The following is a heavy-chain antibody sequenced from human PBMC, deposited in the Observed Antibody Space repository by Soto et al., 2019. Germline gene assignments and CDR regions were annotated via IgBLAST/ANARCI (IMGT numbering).Heavy chain of an antibody. CDR3: AKFGFTYYDYIWGSPDYYFDY. V-gene: IGHV3-23*01. D-gene: IGHD3-16*01. Sequence: GGSLRLSCAASGFTFSSYAMSWVRQAPGKGLEWVSAISGSGGSTYYADSVKGRFTISRDNSKNTLYLQMNSLRAEDTAVYYCAKFGFTYYDYIWGSPDYYFDYWGQGTLVTVSS. CDR1: GFTFSSYA. CDR2: ISGSGGST. J-gene: IGHJ4*02.